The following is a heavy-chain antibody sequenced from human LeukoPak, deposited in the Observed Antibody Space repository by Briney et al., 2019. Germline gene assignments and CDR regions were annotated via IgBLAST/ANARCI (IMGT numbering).Heavy chain of an antibody. J-gene: IGHJ4*02. Sequence: PGGSLRLACAASGFTFDDYGMSWVRQAPGKGLEWVSGTNWNGGSTGYADSVKGRFTISRDNAKNSLYLQMNSLRAEDTALYYCARDIDCGDPLDYWGQGTLVTVSS. CDR3: ARDIDCGDPLDY. V-gene: IGHV3-20*04. CDR1: GFTFDDYG. D-gene: IGHD4-17*01. CDR2: TNWNGGST.